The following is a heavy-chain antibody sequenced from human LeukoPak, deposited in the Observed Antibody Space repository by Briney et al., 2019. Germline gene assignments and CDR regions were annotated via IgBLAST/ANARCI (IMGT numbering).Heavy chain of an antibody. V-gene: IGHV3-64*03. Sequence: PGGSLRLSCSASRFIFSSSLMFWVRHAPGKGLEYVAAISGNGGSTYHSDTVYGRFTISRDNSKNTLYLQMTSLRAEDTALYYCVKDNGQGGFDSWGQGTLVTVSA. CDR3: VKDNGQGGFDS. J-gene: IGHJ4*02. CDR2: ISGNGGST. D-gene: IGHD2-8*01. CDR1: RFIFSSSL.